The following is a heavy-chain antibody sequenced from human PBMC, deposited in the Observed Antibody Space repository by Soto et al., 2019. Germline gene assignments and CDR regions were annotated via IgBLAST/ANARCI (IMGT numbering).Heavy chain of an antibody. CDR2: IYWNDDK. J-gene: IGHJ6*02. CDR1: GFSLSTSGVG. Sequence: SGPTLVNPTQTLTLTCTLSGFSLSTSGVGVGWIRQPPGKALEWLALIYWNDDKRYSPSLKSRLTITKDTSKNQVVLTMTNIDPVDTATYYCAHRLGYCSGGSCSRAPVVHYGMDVWGQGTTVTVSS. CDR3: AHRLGYCSGGSCSRAPVVHYGMDV. V-gene: IGHV2-5*01. D-gene: IGHD2-15*01.